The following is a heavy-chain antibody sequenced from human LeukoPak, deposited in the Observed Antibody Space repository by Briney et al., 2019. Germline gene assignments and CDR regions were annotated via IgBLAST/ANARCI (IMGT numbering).Heavy chain of an antibody. V-gene: IGHV4-34*01. CDR1: GGSFSGYY. Sequence: SETLSLTCAVYGGSFSGYYWSWIRQPPGKGLEWTGKINHSGSTNYNPSLKSRVTISIDTSKNQFSLKLSSVTAADTAVYYCARGYAFDIWGQGTMVTVSS. J-gene: IGHJ3*02. CDR3: ARGYAFDI. CDR2: INHSGST.